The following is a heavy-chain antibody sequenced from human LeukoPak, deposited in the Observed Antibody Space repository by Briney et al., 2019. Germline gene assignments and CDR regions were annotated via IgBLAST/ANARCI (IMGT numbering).Heavy chain of an antibody. CDR1: GFTFGNYA. D-gene: IGHD2-15*01. Sequence: PGGSLRLSCAASGFTFGNYAMSWVRQAPGKGLDWVSGISGSGGSTYYADSVKGRFTISRDNSKNTLYLRMNSLRAEDTAVYYCAKFAQRYCSGGSCHPFDYWGQGTLVTVSS. J-gene: IGHJ4*02. CDR2: ISGSGGST. CDR3: AKFAQRYCSGGSCHPFDY. V-gene: IGHV3-23*01.